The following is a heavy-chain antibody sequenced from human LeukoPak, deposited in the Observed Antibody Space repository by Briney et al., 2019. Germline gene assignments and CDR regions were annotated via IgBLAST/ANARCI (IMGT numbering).Heavy chain of an antibody. J-gene: IGHJ6*03. Sequence: GASVKVSCKASGGTFSSYAISWVRQAPGQGLEWMGGIIPIFGTANYAQKFQGRVTITTDESTSTAYMELSSLRSEDTAVYYCARGSACSGGSCYYYYYMDVWGKRTTVTVSS. D-gene: IGHD2-15*01. V-gene: IGHV1-69*05. CDR3: ARGSACSGGSCYYYYYMDV. CDR1: GGTFSSYA. CDR2: IIPIFGTA.